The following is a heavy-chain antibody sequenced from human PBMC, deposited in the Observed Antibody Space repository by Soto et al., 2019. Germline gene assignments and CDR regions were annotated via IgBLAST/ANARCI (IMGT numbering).Heavy chain of an antibody. V-gene: IGHV3-23*01. D-gene: IGHD3-10*01. CDR2: ISGSGGST. Sequence: EVQLLESGGGLVQPGGSLRLSCAASGFTFSSYAMSWVRQAPGKGLEWVSAISGSGGSTYYADSVKGRFTISRDNYKNTLYLQMNSLRAEDTAVYYCAKVPYGSGSYYLDYWGQGTLVTVSS. CDR1: GFTFSSYA. J-gene: IGHJ4*02. CDR3: AKVPYGSGSYYLDY.